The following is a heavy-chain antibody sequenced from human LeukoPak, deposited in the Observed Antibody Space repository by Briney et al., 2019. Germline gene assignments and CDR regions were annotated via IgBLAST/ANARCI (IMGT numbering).Heavy chain of an antibody. CDR1: GYTFTSYG. V-gene: IGHV1-18*01. D-gene: IGHD6-19*01. CDR2: ISAYNGNT. CDR3: AVGLDIAMPGKVPTG. J-gene: IGHJ4*02. Sequence: ASVKVSCKASGYTFTSYGISWVRQAPGQGLEWMGWISAYNGNTNYAQKLQGRVTMTTDTSTSTADMELRSLRSDDTAVYYCAVGLDIAMPGKVPTGWGQGTLVTVSS.